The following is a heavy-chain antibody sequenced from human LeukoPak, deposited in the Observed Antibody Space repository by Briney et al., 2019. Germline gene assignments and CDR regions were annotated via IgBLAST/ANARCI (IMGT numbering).Heavy chain of an antibody. V-gene: IGHV1-2*02. Sequence: ASVKVSCKASGYTFTGYYLRWVRQAPGQGFEWMGWINPDTGGTTYAQKFQGRVTMTSDTSISTAYMELSRLRSDDTAEYYCARDRNGPGYSREFDFWGQGTLVTVSS. CDR1: GYTFTGYY. D-gene: IGHD6-13*01. CDR3: ARDRNGPGYSREFDF. CDR2: INPDTGGT. J-gene: IGHJ4*02.